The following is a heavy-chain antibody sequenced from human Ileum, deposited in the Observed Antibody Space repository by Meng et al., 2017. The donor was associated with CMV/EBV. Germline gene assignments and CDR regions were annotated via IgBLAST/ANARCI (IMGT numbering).Heavy chain of an antibody. V-gene: IGHV3-7*01. J-gene: IGHJ4*02. CDR1: GFTFSSFY. Sequence: LGLYCAASGFTFSSFYMSWVRQAPGKGLEWVANIKQDGSEKYYVDSVKGRFTISRDNAKNSLYLQMNSLRAEDTAVYYCARGQSGGYWGQGTLVTVSS. CDR3: ARGQSGGY. D-gene: IGHD3-10*01. CDR2: IKQDGSEK.